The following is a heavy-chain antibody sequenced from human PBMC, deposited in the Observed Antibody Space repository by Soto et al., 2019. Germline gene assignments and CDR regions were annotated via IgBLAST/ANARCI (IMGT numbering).Heavy chain of an antibody. V-gene: IGHV1-18*01. J-gene: IGHJ6*02. CDR1: GHTFTSYG. CDR2: ISAYNGNT. Sequence: ASVKVSCKASGHTFTSYGISWVRQAPGQGLEWMGWISAYNGNTNYAQKLQGRVTMTTDTSTSTAYMELRSLRSDDTAVYYCARPRSGSYYYGMDVWGQGTAVTVSS. D-gene: IGHD3-3*01. CDR3: ARPRSGSYYYGMDV.